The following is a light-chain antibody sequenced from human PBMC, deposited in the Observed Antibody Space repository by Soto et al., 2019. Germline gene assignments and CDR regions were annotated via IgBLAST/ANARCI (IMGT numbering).Light chain of an antibody. CDR1: QSVRSSY. CDR3: QQYGSSWT. Sequence: EIVLTQSPGTLSLSPGERVTLSCRASQSVRSSYLAWYQQVPGQAPRLLIYGASRRATGIADRFSGRGSGTDFTLTIIRLEPEDFAVYYCQQYGSSWTFGQGTKVEIK. J-gene: IGKJ1*01. CDR2: GAS. V-gene: IGKV3-20*01.